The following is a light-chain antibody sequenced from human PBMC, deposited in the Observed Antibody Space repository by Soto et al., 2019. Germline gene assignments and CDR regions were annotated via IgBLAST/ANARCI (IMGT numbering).Light chain of an antibody. CDR1: QGIRND. CDR2: AAS. J-gene: IGKJ1*01. CDR3: LQDYNYPWT. Sequence: ASQMTQSPSSLSASVGDRVTRTCRASQGIRNDLGWYQQKPGKAPKLLIYAASSLQSGVPSRFSGSGSGTDFTLTISSLQPEDFATYYCLQDYNYPWTFGQGTKVDIK. V-gene: IGKV1-6*01.